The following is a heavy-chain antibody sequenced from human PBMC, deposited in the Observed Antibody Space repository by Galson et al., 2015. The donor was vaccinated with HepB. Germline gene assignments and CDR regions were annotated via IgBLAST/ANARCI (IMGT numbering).Heavy chain of an antibody. V-gene: IGHV3-30*18. D-gene: IGHD4-17*01. J-gene: IGHJ4*02. CDR3: AKLFTHYGDQTSLFDY. Sequence: SLRLSCAASGFTFSSYGMHWVRQAPGKGLEWVAVISYDGSNKYYADSVKGRFTISRDNSKNTLYLQMNSLRAEDTAVYYCAKLFTHYGDQTSLFDYWGQGTLVTVSS. CDR2: ISYDGSNK. CDR1: GFTFSSYG.